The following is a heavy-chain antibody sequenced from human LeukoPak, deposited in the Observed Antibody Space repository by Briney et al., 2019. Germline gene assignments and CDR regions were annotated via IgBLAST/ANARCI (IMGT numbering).Heavy chain of an antibody. D-gene: IGHD5-12*01. Sequence: GASVKVSCKASGYTFTGYYMYCVRQAPGQGLEWMGWINPNSGGTNYAQKFQGRVTMTRDTSISTAYMELSRLRSDDTAVYYCAGAGYSGYETLDYWGQGTLVTVSS. CDR2: INPNSGGT. CDR3: AGAGYSGYETLDY. V-gene: IGHV1-2*02. CDR1: GYTFTGYY. J-gene: IGHJ4*02.